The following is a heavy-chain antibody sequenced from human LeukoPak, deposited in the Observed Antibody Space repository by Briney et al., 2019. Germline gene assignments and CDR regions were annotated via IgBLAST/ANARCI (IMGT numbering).Heavy chain of an antibody. D-gene: IGHD2/OR15-2a*01. V-gene: IGHV3-21*01. CDR3: SRAEGIIAHT. CDR2: ISSSSGSI. J-gene: IGHJ5*02. CDR1: GFTFSSFS. Sequence: GGSLRLSCAASGFTFSSFSMNWVRQAPGKGLEWVSSISSSSGSIYYADSLKGRFTISRDNAKNSLYLQMDSLRAEDTAVYYCSRAEGIIAHTWGQGTLVTVSS.